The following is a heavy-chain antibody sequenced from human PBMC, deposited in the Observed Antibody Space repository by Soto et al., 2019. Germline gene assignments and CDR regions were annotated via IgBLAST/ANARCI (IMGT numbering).Heavy chain of an antibody. CDR3: AIRITMIVGRWYFDL. V-gene: IGHV1-69*12. CDR2: IIPIFGTA. D-gene: IGHD3-22*01. Sequence: QVQLVQSGAEVKKPGSSVKVSCKASGGTFSSYAISWVRQAPGQGLEWMGGIIPIFGTANYAQKFQGRVTINADESTSTAYMELSSLRSEDTAVYYCAIRITMIVGRWYFDLWGRGTLVTVSS. CDR1: GGTFSSYA. J-gene: IGHJ2*01.